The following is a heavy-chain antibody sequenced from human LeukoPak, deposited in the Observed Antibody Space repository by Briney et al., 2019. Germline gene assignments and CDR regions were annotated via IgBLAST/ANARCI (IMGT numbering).Heavy chain of an antibody. D-gene: IGHD3-10*01. V-gene: IGHV1-69*13. Sequence: ASVKVSCKASGGTFSSYAISWVRQAPGQGLEWMGGIIPIFGSANYAQNFQGRVTITADESTTTAYMELSSLRSEDTAVYYCAKGVLWFGEKGVGWGQGTLVTVSS. J-gene: IGHJ4*02. CDR2: IIPIFGSA. CDR1: GGTFSSYA. CDR3: AKGVLWFGEKGVG.